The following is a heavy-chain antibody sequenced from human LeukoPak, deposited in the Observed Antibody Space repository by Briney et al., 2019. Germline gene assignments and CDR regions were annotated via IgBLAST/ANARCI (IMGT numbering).Heavy chain of an antibody. CDR1: GGSISSSSYY. CDR2: IYYSGST. CDR3: ARGALKWELPPIRARKSYYFDY. Sequence: SETLSLTCTVSGGSISSSSYYWGWIRQPPGKGLEWIGSIYYSGSTYYNPSLKSRVTISVDTSKNHFSLKLSSVTAADTAVYYCARGALKWELPPIRARKSYYFDYWGQGTLVTVSS. J-gene: IGHJ4*02. D-gene: IGHD1-26*01. V-gene: IGHV4-39*02.